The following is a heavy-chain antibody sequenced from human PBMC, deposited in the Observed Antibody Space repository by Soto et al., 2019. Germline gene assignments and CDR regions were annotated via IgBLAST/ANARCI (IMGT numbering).Heavy chain of an antibody. CDR1: GGSFSGYY. CDR3: LRKFYSYGRYFDY. Sequence: PSETLSLTCAVYGGSFSGYYWSWIRQPPGKGLEWIGEINHSGSTNYNPSLKSRVTISVDTSKNQFSLKLSSVTAADTAVYYCLRKFYSYGRYFDYCGQLTLVPVSS. CDR2: INHSGST. V-gene: IGHV4-34*01. D-gene: IGHD5-18*01. J-gene: IGHJ4*02.